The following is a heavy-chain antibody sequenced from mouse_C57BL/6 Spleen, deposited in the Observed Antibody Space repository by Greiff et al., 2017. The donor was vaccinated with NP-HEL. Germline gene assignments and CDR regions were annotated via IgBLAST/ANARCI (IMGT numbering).Heavy chain of an antibody. CDR3: ARPYDYDPFAY. V-gene: IGHV1-64*01. J-gene: IGHJ3*01. CDR1: GYTFTSYW. D-gene: IGHD2-4*01. Sequence: QVQLQQPGAELVKPGASVTLSCKASGYTFTSYWMHWVKQRPGQGLEWIGMIHPNSGSTNYNEKFKSKATLTVDKSSSTAYMQLSSLTSEDSAVYYCARPYDYDPFAYWGQGTLVTVSA. CDR2: IHPNSGST.